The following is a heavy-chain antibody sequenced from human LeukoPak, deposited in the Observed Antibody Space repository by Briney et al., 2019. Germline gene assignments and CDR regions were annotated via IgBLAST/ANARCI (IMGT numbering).Heavy chain of an antibody. V-gene: IGHV1-69*05. CDR1: GGTFSSYA. CDR2: IIPIFGTA. Sequence: GASVTVSCKASGGTFSSYAISWVRQAPGQGLEWMGGIIPIFGTANYAQKFQGRVTITTDESTSTAYMELSSLRSEDTAVYYCARGPYDSRGYYYAVNYYYYYMHVWGKGTTVTVSS. CDR3: ARGPYDSRGYYYAVNYYYYYMHV. D-gene: IGHD3-22*01. J-gene: IGHJ6*03.